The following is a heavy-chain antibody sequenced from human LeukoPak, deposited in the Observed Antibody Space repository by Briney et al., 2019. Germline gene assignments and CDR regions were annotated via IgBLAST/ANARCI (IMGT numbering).Heavy chain of an antibody. V-gene: IGHV3-64*01. CDR1: GFTFSSYA. D-gene: IGHD2-8*01. J-gene: IGHJ4*02. CDR2: ISSNGGST. Sequence: GGSLRLSCAASGFTFSSYAMLWVRQAPGKGLEYVSAISSNGGSTYYANSVKGRFTISRDNSKNTLYLQMGSLRAEDMAVYYCARAWGGYYTNGVCPCSYWGQGTLVTVSS. CDR3: ARAWGGYYTNGVCPCSY.